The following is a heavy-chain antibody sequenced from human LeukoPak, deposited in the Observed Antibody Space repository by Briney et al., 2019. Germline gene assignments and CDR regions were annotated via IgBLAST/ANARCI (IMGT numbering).Heavy chain of an antibody. Sequence: KPSETLSLTCTVPGGSISSYYWSWVRQPPAKGLEWIGYIHYSGSTKYDPSLKSRVTISVDTSKNQFSLKLRSVTAADTAVYYCARGVDTEALDYWGQGTLVTVSS. CDR1: GGSISSYY. CDR3: ARGVDTEALDY. D-gene: IGHD5-18*01. CDR2: IHYSGST. V-gene: IGHV4-59*01. J-gene: IGHJ4*02.